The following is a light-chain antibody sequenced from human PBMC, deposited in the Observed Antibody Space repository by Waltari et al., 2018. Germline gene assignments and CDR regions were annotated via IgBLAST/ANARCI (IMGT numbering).Light chain of an antibody. J-gene: IGKJ1*01. CDR2: WAS. CDR3: QQYYRTPQT. CDR1: QRVFYSSNNKNY. Sequence: DIVMTQSPDSLAVSLGERATINCKSSQRVFYSSNNKNYLAWYQQKPGQPPKLLIYWASTRESGVPHRFSGSGSGTDFTLTISSLQAEDVAVYYCQQYYRTPQTFGQGTKVEIK. V-gene: IGKV4-1*01.